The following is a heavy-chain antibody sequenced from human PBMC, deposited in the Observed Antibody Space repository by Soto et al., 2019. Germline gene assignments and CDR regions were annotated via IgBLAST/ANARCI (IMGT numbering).Heavy chain of an antibody. Sequence: QVQLVQSGAEVKKPGASVKVSCKASGYTFATYGFSWVRQAPGQGLEWMGWISASNGNTNYAQKLRGRVTMTTDTSTSTAYMELRSLRSDDTAVFYCARSGRSGNLREFDYWGQGTLVTVSS. D-gene: IGHD1-7*01. CDR1: GYTFATYG. CDR3: ARSGRSGNLREFDY. V-gene: IGHV1-18*01. CDR2: ISASNGNT. J-gene: IGHJ4*02.